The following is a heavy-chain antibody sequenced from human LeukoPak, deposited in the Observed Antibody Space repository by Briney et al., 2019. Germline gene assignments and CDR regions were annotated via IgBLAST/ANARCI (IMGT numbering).Heavy chain of an antibody. CDR3: ARQTDV. J-gene: IGHJ6*02. CDR1: GGSISSYY. Sequence: SEPLSLPCSVSGGSISSYYWSGIRQPPGKGLEWIGYIYYSGRTNYNPSLKSRVTISVDTSKNQFSLKLSSVTAADTAVYYCARQTDVWGQGTTVTVSS. CDR2: IYYSGRT. V-gene: IGHV4-59*08.